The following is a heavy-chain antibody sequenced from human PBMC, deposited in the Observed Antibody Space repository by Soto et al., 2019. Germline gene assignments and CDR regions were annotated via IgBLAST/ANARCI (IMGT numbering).Heavy chain of an antibody. J-gene: IGHJ6*02. CDR2: IYHSGST. V-gene: IGHV4-30-2*01. Sequence: QLQLQESGSGLVKPSQTLSLTCAVSGGSISSGGYSWSWIRQPPGKGLEWIGYIYHSGSTYYNPSLKSRVTISVDRSKNQFSLKLSSVTAADTAVYYCATSFNSDFNYGMDVWGQGTTVTVSS. D-gene: IGHD3-3*01. CDR3: ATSFNSDFNYGMDV. CDR1: GGSISSGGYS.